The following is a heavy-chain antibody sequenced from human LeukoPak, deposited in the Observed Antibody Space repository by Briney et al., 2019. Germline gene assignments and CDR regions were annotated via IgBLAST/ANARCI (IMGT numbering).Heavy chain of an antibody. J-gene: IGHJ4*02. Sequence: GGSLRLFCAASGFTFSSYAMSWVRQAPGKGLEWVSAISGSGGSTYYADSVKGRFTISRDNSKNTLYLQMNSLRAEDTAVYYCAKDEQHKYYYDSSGYYGYDYWGQGTLVTVSS. D-gene: IGHD3-22*01. CDR1: GFTFSSYA. V-gene: IGHV3-23*01. CDR3: AKDEQHKYYYDSSGYYGYDY. CDR2: ISGSGGST.